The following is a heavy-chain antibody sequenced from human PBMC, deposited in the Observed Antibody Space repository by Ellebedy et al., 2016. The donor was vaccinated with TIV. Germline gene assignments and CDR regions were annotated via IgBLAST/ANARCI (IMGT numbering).Heavy chain of an antibody. D-gene: IGHD6-13*01. J-gene: IGHJ4*02. CDR3: AKNSVTAAASCVDS. CDR2: VSGSGNST. Sequence: GESLKISCAASGFTLSIYAMTWVRQAPGKGLEWVSTVSGSGNSTYYADSMKGRFTISRGNSKKTLYLQMNSLRAEDTAVYYCAKNSVTAAASCVDSWGRGSLVTVSS. CDR1: GFTLSIYA. V-gene: IGHV3-23*01.